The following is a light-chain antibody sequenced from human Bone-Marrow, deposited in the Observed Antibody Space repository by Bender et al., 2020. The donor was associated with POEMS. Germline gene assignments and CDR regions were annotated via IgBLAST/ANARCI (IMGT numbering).Light chain of an antibody. Sequence: QSALTQPASVSGSPGQSLTISCTGSSRDIGNYNVVSWYQQHPGKAPKVLIYEGTNRPSGVSHRFSGSKSGNTASLTISGLQTEDEADYYCCSYADGNTWVFGGGTKLTVL. J-gene: IGLJ3*02. V-gene: IGLV2-23*01. CDR1: SRDIGNYNV. CDR3: CSYADGNTWV. CDR2: EGT.